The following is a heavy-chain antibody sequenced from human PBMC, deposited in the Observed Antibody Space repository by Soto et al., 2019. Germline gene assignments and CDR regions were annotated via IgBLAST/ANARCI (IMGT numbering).Heavy chain of an antibody. CDR2: INVYNGDR. J-gene: IGHJ5*02. V-gene: IGHV1-18*01. CDR3: ARLQLGGDRMLNWFYP. CDR1: GYIFTKYG. Sequence: QVQVVQSGPELKKPGASVKVSCKAQGYIFTKYGIGWVRQAPGHGLEWMGLINVYNGDRKVVQKLQDRVSMTTDTATDTAYMELKSLRSGDTAVYYCARLQLGGDRMLNWFYPWGQGTLVTVSS. D-gene: IGHD2-21*02.